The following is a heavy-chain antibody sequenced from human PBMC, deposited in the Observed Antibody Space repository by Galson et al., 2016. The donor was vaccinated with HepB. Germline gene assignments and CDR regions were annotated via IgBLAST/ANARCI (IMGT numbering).Heavy chain of an antibody. D-gene: IGHD5-24*01. CDR1: GFIFDDFA. J-gene: IGHJ4*02. CDR2: ISWDGGSV. V-gene: IGHV3-9*01. CDR3: VKDMAERAYYPDY. Sequence: SLRLSCAASGFIFDDFAMHWVRQAPGKGLEWVSAISWDGGSVAYAGSVRGRFTISRDNAKNSLYLQMNSLGTEDTGVYYCVKDMAERAYYPDYWGQGTLVAVSS.